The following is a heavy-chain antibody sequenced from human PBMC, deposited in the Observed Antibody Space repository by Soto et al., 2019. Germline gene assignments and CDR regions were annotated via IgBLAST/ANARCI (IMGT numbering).Heavy chain of an antibody. J-gene: IGHJ4*02. D-gene: IGHD5-12*01. V-gene: IGHV1-3*01. CDR2: INAGTGHT. CDR1: GYTLTSYA. CDR3: AAIIVATKGFRY. Sequence: GASVKVSCKASGYTLTSYAMHWVRQAPGQRLEWMGWINAGTGHTKYSQKFQGRVTITRDTSASTAYMELSGLRSEDTAVYYCAAIIVATKGFRYWRQGTLVTVAS.